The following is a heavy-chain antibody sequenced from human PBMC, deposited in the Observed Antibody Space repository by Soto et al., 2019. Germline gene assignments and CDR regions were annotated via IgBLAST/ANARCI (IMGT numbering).Heavy chain of an antibody. Sequence: QVQLVQSGAEVKKPGASVKVSCKASGYTFTSYAMHWVRQAPGQRLEWMGWINAGNGNTKYSQKFQGRVTITRDTAASTAYMGLSSLRSEDTAVYYCARGPGGPDGPGDYWGQGTLFTVSS. CDR2: INAGNGNT. D-gene: IGHD2-15*01. V-gene: IGHV1-3*01. CDR1: GYTFTSYA. CDR3: ARGPGGPDGPGDY. J-gene: IGHJ4*02.